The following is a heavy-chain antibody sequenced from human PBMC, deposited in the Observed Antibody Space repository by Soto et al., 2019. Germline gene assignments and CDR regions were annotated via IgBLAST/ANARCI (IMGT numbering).Heavy chain of an antibody. CDR2: ISYDGNNK. V-gene: IGHV3-30-3*01. CDR3: ARDTRGYFDIDY. D-gene: IGHD3-22*01. J-gene: IGHJ4*02. CDR1: GFTFSSYA. Sequence: PGGSLRLSCAASGFTFSSYAMHWVRQAPGKGLEWVAAISYDGNNKYYADSVKGRFTISRDTSKNTLYLQMNSLRAEDTAMYYCARDTRGYFDIDYWGQGTLVTVSS.